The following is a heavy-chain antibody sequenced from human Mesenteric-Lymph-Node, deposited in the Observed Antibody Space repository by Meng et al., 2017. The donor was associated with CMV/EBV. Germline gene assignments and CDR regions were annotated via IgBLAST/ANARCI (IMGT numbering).Heavy chain of an antibody. CDR3: AKDITTVVVGGGDGMDV. CDR1: GFAFSNSW. V-gene: IGHV3-7*03. D-gene: IGHD2-15*01. Sequence: GGSLRLSCAASGFAFSNSWMTWVRQAPGKGPEWVANIKGDGSQEYYVDSVKGRFTISRDNAKNSLYLQMNSLRPEDTALYYCAKDITTVVVGGGDGMDVWGQGTTVTVSS. J-gene: IGHJ6*02. CDR2: IKGDGSQE.